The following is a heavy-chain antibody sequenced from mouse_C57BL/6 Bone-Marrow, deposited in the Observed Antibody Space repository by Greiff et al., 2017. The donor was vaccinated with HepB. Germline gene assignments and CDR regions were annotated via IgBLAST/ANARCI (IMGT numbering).Heavy chain of an antibody. V-gene: IGHV1-59*01. CDR1: GYTFTSYW. Sequence: QVQLKQPGAELVRPGTSVKLSCKASGYTFTSYWMHWVKQRPGQGLEWIGVIDPSDSYTNYNQKFKGKATLTVDTSSSTAYMQLSSLTSEDSAVYYCASVYYYAMDYWGQGTSVTVSS. J-gene: IGHJ4*01. CDR3: ASVYYYAMDY. CDR2: IDPSDSYT.